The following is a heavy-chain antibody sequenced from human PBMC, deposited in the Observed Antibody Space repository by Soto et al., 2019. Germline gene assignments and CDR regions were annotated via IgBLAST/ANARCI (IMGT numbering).Heavy chain of an antibody. CDR2: ISCSSSYT. Sequence: QVQLVESGGGLVKPGGSLRLSCAASGLTLSDYYMTWIRQAPGKGLEWVSDISCSSSYTNYADSVKGRFTISRDNAKNSLYLQMNRLRAEDTAVYYCARDGYGFGKGYYLDHWGQGTLVTVSS. D-gene: IGHD5-18*01. CDR3: ARDGYGFGKGYYLDH. J-gene: IGHJ4*02. CDR1: GLTLSDYY. V-gene: IGHV3-11*06.